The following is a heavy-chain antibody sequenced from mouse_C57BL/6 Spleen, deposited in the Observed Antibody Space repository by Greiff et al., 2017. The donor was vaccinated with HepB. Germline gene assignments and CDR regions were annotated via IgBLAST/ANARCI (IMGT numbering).Heavy chain of an antibody. CDR2: ISSGGDYI. CDR1: GFTFSSYA. V-gene: IGHV5-9-1*02. D-gene: IGHD3-1*01. Sequence: EVKLMESGEGLVKPGGSLKLSCAASGFTFSSYAMSWVRQTPEKRLEWVAYISSGGDYIYYADTVKGRFTISRDKARNTLYLQMSRLKSEDTAMYYCTRDRAWYFDGWGTGTTVTVSS. J-gene: IGHJ1*03. CDR3: TRDRAWYFDG.